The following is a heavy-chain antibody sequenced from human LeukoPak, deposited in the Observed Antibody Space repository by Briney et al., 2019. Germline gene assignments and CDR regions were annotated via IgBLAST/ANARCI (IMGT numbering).Heavy chain of an antibody. V-gene: IGHV1-2*02. J-gene: IGHJ4*02. D-gene: IGHD3-16*02. CDR1: GYTFTGYY. Sequence: GASVKVSCKASGYTFTGYYMHWVRQAPGQGLEWMGWINPNSGGTNYAQKFQGRVTMTRDTSISTAYMELSRLRSDDTAVYYCAMGGRLRLGELSFVPDYWGQGTLVTVSS. CDR3: AMGGRLRLGELSFVPDY. CDR2: INPNSGGT.